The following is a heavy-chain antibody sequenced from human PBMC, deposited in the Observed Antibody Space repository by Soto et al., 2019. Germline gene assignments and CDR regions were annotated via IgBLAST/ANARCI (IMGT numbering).Heavy chain of an antibody. CDR1: GGSINSGRSS. Sequence: QLQLLESGSGLVKPSQTLSLTCSVSGGSINSGRSSWNWIRQPPGKGLEWIAYISHSGSTYYTPSLKSRVTISVDRSKNQFSLKLTSLTAADTAVYYCVRESTPSGPNGCDTWGPGILVTVSS. CDR3: VRESTPSGPNGCDT. V-gene: IGHV4-30-2*01. D-gene: IGHD2-8*02. CDR2: ISHSGST. J-gene: IGHJ5*02.